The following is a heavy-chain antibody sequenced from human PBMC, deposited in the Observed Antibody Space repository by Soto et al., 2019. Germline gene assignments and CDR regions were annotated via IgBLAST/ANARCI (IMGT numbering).Heavy chain of an antibody. V-gene: IGHV6-1*01. J-gene: IGHJ6*02. CDR2: TYYKSKWNN. CDR1: GDSVSSNSAG. D-gene: IGHD3-10*01. CDR3: TGITWFRGIDV. Sequence: SQTLSLTCAISGDSVSSNSAGWNWIRQSPSRGLEWLGRTYYKSKWNNDYALSVKSRITINPDTSKNQFSLHLYSVTPEDTAVYYCTGITWFRGIDVWGQGTPVTVSS.